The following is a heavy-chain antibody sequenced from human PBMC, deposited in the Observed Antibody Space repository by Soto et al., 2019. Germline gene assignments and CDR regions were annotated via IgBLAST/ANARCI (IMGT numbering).Heavy chain of an antibody. V-gene: IGHV1-69*13. D-gene: IGHD2-2*01. CDR2: IIPIFGTA. CDR1: GGTFSSYA. Sequence: SVKVSCKASGGTFSSYAISWVRQAPGQGLEWMGGIIPIFGTANYAQKFQGRVTITADESTSTAYMELSSLRSEDTAVYYCALHSYCISTSCYSEYYFDYWGQGTLVTVSS. CDR3: ALHSYCISTSCYSEYYFDY. J-gene: IGHJ4*02.